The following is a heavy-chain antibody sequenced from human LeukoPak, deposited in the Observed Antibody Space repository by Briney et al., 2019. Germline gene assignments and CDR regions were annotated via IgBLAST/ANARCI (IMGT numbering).Heavy chain of an antibody. V-gene: IGHV3-53*04. J-gene: IGHJ4*02. CDR1: GFTDSSNY. Sequence: GGSLRLSCAASGFTDSSNYMSWVRQAPGKGLEWVSVIYSGGSTYYADSVKGRFTISRHNSKNTLYLQMNSLRAEDTAVYYCAKDSYYGSGSYYILSYWGQGTLVTVSS. CDR2: IYSGGST. D-gene: IGHD3-10*01. CDR3: AKDSYYGSGSYYILSY.